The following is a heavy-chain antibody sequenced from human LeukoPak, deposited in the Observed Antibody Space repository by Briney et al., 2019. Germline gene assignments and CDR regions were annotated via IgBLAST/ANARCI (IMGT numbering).Heavy chain of an antibody. CDR3: AKTGGTYYGSDY. Sequence: RGSLRLSCAASEFTFSRYAMSWVRQAPGKGLEWVSAISGSGSTTYYADTVKGRFTISRDNSKNTLYLQMNSLRGEDTALYYCAKTGGTYYGSDYWGQGTLVTVSS. V-gene: IGHV3-23*01. CDR2: ISGSGSTT. D-gene: IGHD1-26*01. J-gene: IGHJ4*02. CDR1: EFTFSRYA.